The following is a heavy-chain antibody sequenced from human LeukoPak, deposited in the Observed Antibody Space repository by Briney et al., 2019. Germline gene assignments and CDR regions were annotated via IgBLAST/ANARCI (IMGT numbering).Heavy chain of an antibody. CDR2: IYYSGST. CDR1: GGSISSYY. J-gene: IGHJ6*02. CDR3: ARGYCSSTSCYTGGDYYYYGMDV. V-gene: IGHV4-59*01. Sequence: PSETLSLTCTVSGGSISSYYWSWIRQPPGKGLEWIGYIYYSGSTNYNPSLKSRVTISVDTSKNQFSLKLSFVTAADTAVYYCARGYCSSTSCYTGGDYYYYGMDVWGQGTTVTVSS. D-gene: IGHD2-2*02.